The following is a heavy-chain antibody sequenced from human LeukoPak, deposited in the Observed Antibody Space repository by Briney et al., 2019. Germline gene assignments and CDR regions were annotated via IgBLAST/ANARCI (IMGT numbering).Heavy chain of an antibody. CDR3: ARDGYYDSSGYYHFDY. CDR2: SSSSSSYI. D-gene: IGHD3-22*01. Sequence: GGSLRLSCAASGFTFSSYSMNWVRQAPGKGLEWVSSSSSSSSYIYYADSVKGRFTIPRDNAKNSLYLQMNSLRAEDTAVYYCARDGYYDSSGYYHFDYWGQGTLVTVSS. V-gene: IGHV3-21*01. J-gene: IGHJ4*02. CDR1: GFTFSSYS.